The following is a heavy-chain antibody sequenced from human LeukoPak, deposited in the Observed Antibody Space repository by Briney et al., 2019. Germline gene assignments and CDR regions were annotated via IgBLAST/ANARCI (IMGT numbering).Heavy chain of an antibody. V-gene: IGHV1-69*05. CDR3: ATNLNYYDSSGYYFQH. D-gene: IGHD3-22*01. J-gene: IGHJ1*01. Sequence: ASVKVSCKASGGTFSSYAISWVRQAPGQGLEWMGGIIPIFGTANYAQKFQGRVTITTDESTSTAYMELSSLRSEDTAVYYCATNLNYYDSSGYYFQHWGQGTLVTVSS. CDR1: GGTFSSYA. CDR2: IIPIFGTA.